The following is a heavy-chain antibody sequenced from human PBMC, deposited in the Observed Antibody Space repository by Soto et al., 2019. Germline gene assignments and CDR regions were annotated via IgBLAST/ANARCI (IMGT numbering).Heavy chain of an antibody. D-gene: IGHD7-27*01. J-gene: IGHJ4*02. V-gene: IGHV4-59*11. CDR1: GGSISNHY. CDR3: TRANWYSEY. Sequence: QVQLQESGPGLVKPSETLSLTCSVSGGSISNHYWSWIRQPPGKGLEWIGYIYYNGNTNYNPSIKSRVTMSVDTARNQISLKLTTVTAAHTAVYYCTRANWYSEYWGQGTLVTVSS. CDR2: IYYNGNT.